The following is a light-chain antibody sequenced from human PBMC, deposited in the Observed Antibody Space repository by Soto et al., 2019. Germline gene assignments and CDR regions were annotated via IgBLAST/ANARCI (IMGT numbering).Light chain of an antibody. CDR2: ENN. V-gene: IGLV1-51*02. CDR3: GTWDSSPWV. CDR1: SSNIGNNY. Sequence: QSVLTHPPSVSAAPGQKVTSSCSGSSSNIGNNYVSWYQQLPGTAPKLLIYENNKRPSGIPDRFSGSKSGTSATLGITGLQTGDEADYYCGTWDSSPWVFGGGTKVTVL. J-gene: IGLJ3*02.